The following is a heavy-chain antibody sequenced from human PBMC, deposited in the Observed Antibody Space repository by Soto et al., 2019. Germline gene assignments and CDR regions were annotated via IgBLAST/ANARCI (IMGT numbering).Heavy chain of an antibody. CDR2: ISSSSSYI. CDR1: GFTFSSYS. J-gene: IGHJ4*02. Sequence: EVQLVESGGGLVKPGGSLRLSCAASGFTFSSYSMNWVRQAPGKGLEWVSSISSSSSYIYYADSVKGRFTISRDNAKNSLYLQMNSLRAEDTAVYYCASPILTTVTTSDYWGQGTLVTVSS. D-gene: IGHD4-17*01. CDR3: ASPILTTVTTSDY. V-gene: IGHV3-21*01.